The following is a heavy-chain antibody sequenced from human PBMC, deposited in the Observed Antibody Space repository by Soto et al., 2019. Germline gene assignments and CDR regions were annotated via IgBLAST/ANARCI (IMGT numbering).Heavy chain of an antibody. D-gene: IGHD3-9*01. V-gene: IGHV1-69*06. CDR1: SGTFSSYA. J-gene: IGHJ1*01. CDR3: ATDLTHFDWLLQYFQH. CDR2: IIPIFGTT. Sequence: SVKVSCKASSGTFSSYAISWVRQAPVQGLEWMGGIIPIFGTTIYAQKFQGRVTMTEDTSTDTAYMELSSLRSEDTAVYYCATDLTHFDWLLQYFQHWGQGTLVTVYS.